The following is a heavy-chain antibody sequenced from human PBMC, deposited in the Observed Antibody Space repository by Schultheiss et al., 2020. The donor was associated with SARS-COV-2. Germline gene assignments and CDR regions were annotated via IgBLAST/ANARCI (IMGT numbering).Heavy chain of an antibody. Sequence: GESLKISCAASGFSFSSYWMHWVRQAPGKGLEWVSSISSSSSYIYYADSVKGRFTISRDNAKNSLYLQMNSLRAEDTAVYYCARDMRPSSYSSGWYFYFDYWGQGTLVTVSS. V-gene: IGHV3-21*01. CDR1: GFSFSSYW. CDR2: ISSSSSYI. D-gene: IGHD6-19*01. CDR3: ARDMRPSSYSSGWYFYFDY. J-gene: IGHJ4*02.